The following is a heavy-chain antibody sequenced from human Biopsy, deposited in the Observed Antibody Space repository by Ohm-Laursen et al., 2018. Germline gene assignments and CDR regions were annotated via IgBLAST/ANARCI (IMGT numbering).Heavy chain of an antibody. CDR3: ARDRDRRGWFDP. Sequence: SDTLSLTCTVSGGSLSSYSWSWIRQPAGKGLEWIGQIYTSGITNYNPSLKSRLTVSVDTSKNKFSLRVSSVTAADTAVYYCARDRDRRGWFDPWGQGTLVTVSS. J-gene: IGHJ5*02. D-gene: IGHD1-14*01. V-gene: IGHV4-4*07. CDR1: GGSLSSYS. CDR2: IYTSGIT.